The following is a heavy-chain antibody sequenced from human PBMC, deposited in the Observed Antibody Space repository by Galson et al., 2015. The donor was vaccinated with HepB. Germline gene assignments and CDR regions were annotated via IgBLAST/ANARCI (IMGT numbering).Heavy chain of an antibody. J-gene: IGHJ5*02. CDR1: GYTFTSYA. Sequence: SVKVSCKASGYTFTSYAMHWVRQAPGQRLEWMGWINAGNGNTKYSQKFQGRVTITRDASASTAYMELSSLRSEDTAVYYCARDQNFVVVVAATFPPWFDPWGQGTLVTVSS. CDR2: INAGNGNT. V-gene: IGHV1-3*01. D-gene: IGHD2-15*01. CDR3: ARDQNFVVVVAATFPPWFDP.